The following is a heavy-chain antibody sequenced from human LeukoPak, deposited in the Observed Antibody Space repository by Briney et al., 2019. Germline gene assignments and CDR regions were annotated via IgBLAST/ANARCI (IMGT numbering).Heavy chain of an antibody. Sequence: SETLSLTCAVYGGSFSGYYWSWIRQPPGKGLEWIGEINHSGSTNYNPSLKSRVTISVDTSKNQFSLKLSSVTAADTAVYYCARVGRNYGYSYGYVGYYFDHWGQGTLVTVSS. CDR1: GGSFSGYY. J-gene: IGHJ4*02. V-gene: IGHV4-34*01. CDR3: ARVGRNYGYSYGYVGYYFDH. D-gene: IGHD5-18*01. CDR2: INHSGST.